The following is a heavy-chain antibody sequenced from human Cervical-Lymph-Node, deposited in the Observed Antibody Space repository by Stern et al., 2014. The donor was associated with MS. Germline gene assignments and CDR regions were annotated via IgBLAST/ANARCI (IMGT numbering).Heavy chain of an antibody. CDR2: INPKSGGP. CDR3: ARMTLIVQYPTAILYGLDV. D-gene: IGHD2-8*01. Sequence: QMQLVQSGAEVKKPGASVTVSCKASGYSFTDYYVHWVRQAPGQGLEWMGRINPKSGGPKYAQKFQGRVTVTKDTSIRTVYMELSGLSSDDTAVYYCARMTLIVQYPTAILYGLDVWGQGTTVAVS. V-gene: IGHV1-2*06. CDR1: GYSFTDYY. J-gene: IGHJ6*02.